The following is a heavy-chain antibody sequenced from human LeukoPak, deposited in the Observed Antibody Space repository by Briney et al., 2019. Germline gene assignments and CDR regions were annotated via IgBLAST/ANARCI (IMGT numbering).Heavy chain of an antibody. CDR3: ARSRLGYSGYDYAF. V-gene: IGHV4-39*07. Sequence: SETLSLTCTVSGGSISSSSYYWGWIRQPPGKGLEWIGSIYYSGSTSYNPSLKSRVTISVDTSKNQFSLKLSSVTAADTAVYYCARSRLGYSGYDYAFWGQGTLVTVSS. D-gene: IGHD5-12*01. CDR2: IYYSGST. CDR1: GGSISSSSYY. J-gene: IGHJ4*02.